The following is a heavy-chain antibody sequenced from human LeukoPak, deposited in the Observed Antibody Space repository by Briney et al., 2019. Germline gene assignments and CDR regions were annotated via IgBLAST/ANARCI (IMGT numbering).Heavy chain of an antibody. CDR2: IYYSGST. D-gene: IGHD1-14*01. V-gene: IGHV4-59*08. Sequence: SETLSLTCTVSGGSISSYYWSWIRQPPGKGLEWIGYIYYSGSTNYNPSLKSRVTISVDTSKNQFSLKLSSVAAADTAVYYCAGHVPHRTWGAFDIWGQGTMVTVSS. CDR1: GGSISSYY. J-gene: IGHJ3*02. CDR3: AGHVPHRTWGAFDI.